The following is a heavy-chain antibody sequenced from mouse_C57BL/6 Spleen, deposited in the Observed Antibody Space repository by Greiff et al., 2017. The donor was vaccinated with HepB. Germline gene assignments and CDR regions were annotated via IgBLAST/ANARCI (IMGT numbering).Heavy chain of an antibody. J-gene: IGHJ2*01. CDR3: TDGSSPDY. CDR2: IRLKSDNYAT. V-gene: IGHV6-3*01. CDR1: GFTFSNYW. D-gene: IGHD1-1*01. Sequence: EVKLMESGGGLVQPGGSMKLSCVASGFTFSNYWMNWVRQSPEKGLEWVAQIRLKSDNYATHYAESVKGRFTISRDDSKSSVYLQMNNLRAEDTGIYYCTDGSSPDYWGQGTTLTVSS.